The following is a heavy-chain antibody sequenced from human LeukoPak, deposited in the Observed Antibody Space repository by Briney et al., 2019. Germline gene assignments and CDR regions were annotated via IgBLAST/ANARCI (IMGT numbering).Heavy chain of an antibody. V-gene: IGHV4-34*01. CDR2: INHSGST. CDR1: GGSFSGYY. CDR3: ARLNGYCSSTSCGV. J-gene: IGHJ6*04. Sequence: SETLSLTCAVYGGSFSGYYWSWIRQPPGKGLEWIGEINHSGSTNYNPSLKSRVTISVDTSKNQFSLKLSSVTAADTAVYYCARLNGYCSSTSCGVWGKGTTVTISS. D-gene: IGHD2-2*01.